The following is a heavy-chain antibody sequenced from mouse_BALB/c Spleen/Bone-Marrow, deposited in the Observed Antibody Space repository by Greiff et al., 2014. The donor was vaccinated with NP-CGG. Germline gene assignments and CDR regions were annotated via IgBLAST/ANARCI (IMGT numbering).Heavy chain of an antibody. J-gene: IGHJ1*01. Sequence: EVQLQQSGPELVKPGASVKISCKTSGYTFTEYTMHWVKQSHGKSLEWIGGINPNNGGIVYNQKFEDKATLTVDKSSSTAYMEFRSLTSEDSAIYYCARSRGNYWYFDVWGAGTTVTVSS. CDR2: INPNNGGI. CDR3: ARSRGNYWYFDV. D-gene: IGHD2-1*01. V-gene: IGHV1-18*01. CDR1: GYTFTEYT.